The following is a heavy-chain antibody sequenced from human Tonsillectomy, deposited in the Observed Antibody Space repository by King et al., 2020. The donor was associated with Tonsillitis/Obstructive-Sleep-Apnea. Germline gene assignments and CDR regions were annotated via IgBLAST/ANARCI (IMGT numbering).Heavy chain of an antibody. CDR3: ARSQFDFWSPPSP. J-gene: IGHJ5*02. CDR1: GYRFGDFA. D-gene: IGHD3-3*01. Sequence: VQLVQSGAEVKRPGASVKVSCKASGYRFGDFAIQWLRQAPGQRPEWLGWINGGNGNRKSSVRFQGRLSITSDTSARTAYMTLTNLISEDTAVYYCARSQFDFWSPPSPWGQGTRVTVSS. CDR2: INGGNGNR. V-gene: IGHV1-3*01.